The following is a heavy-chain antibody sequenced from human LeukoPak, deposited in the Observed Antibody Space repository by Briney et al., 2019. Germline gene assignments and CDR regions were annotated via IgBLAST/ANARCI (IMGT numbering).Heavy chain of an antibody. J-gene: IGHJ4*02. D-gene: IGHD5-12*01. Sequence: SSETLSLTCTVSCDSIITYYWSWIRQPPGKGLEWIGYMYYSGSTNYNPSLKSRVTISVDKSRNQFSLTLSSVTAADTAVYYCARHSRGYDSEFGYWGQGTLVTVSS. CDR2: MYYSGST. CDR1: CDSIITYY. CDR3: ARHSRGYDSEFGY. V-gene: IGHV4-59*08.